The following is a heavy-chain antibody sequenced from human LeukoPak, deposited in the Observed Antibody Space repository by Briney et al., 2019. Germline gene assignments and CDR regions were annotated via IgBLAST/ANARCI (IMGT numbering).Heavy chain of an antibody. CDR2: MSSDGDNT. CDR1: GFTFSSYS. CDR3: ARAALEYCGGDCLDY. J-gene: IGHJ4*02. D-gene: IGHD2-21*01. V-gene: IGHV3-64*02. Sequence: GGSLRLSCAASGFTFSSYSMHWVRQAPGKGLEYVSVMSSDGDNTYYADSVKGRFTISRDNSKKTLYLQMGSLRAEDMAVYYCARAALEYCGGDCLDYWPQGTLVTVPS.